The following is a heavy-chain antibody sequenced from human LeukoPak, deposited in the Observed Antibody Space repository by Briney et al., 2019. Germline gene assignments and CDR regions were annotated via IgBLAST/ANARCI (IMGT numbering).Heavy chain of an antibody. CDR3: ARDQGDSSGYYYGGVDY. D-gene: IGHD3-22*01. CDR1: GGSFSGYY. CDR2: INHSGST. V-gene: IGHV4-34*01. J-gene: IGHJ4*02. Sequence: PSETLSLTCAVYGGSFSGYYWSWIRQPPGKGLEWIGEINHSGSTNYNPSLKSRVTISVDTSKNQFSLKLSSVTAADAAVYYCARDQGDSSGYYYGGVDYWGQGTLVTVSS.